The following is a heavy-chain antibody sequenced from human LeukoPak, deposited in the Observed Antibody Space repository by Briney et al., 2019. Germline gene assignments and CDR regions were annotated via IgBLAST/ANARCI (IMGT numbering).Heavy chain of an antibody. V-gene: IGHV5-51*01. CDR1: GYRFTSYW. CDR2: IYPGDSDT. D-gene: IGHD4-11*01. Sequence: GESLKISCKGSGYRFTSYWIGWVRQRPGKGLEWMGIIYPGDSDTRYSPSFQGQVTISADKFSSTAYLQWSSLKASDTAIYYCARQLGNYRPDQWGQGTLVTVSS. CDR3: ARQLGNYRPDQ. J-gene: IGHJ4*02.